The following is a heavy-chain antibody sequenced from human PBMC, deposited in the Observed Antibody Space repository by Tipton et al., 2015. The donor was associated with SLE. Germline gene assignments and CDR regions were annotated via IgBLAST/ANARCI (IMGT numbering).Heavy chain of an antibody. Sequence: TLSLTCTVSGGSISRYYWGWIRQPPGKGLEWIGYISYSGSTNYNPSLKSRVTISEDTSKTQFSLKLSSVSAADTAVYYCARHIVGARGFDYWGQGTLVTVSS. V-gene: IGHV4-59*08. CDR1: GGSISRYY. J-gene: IGHJ4*02. D-gene: IGHD1-26*01. CDR2: ISYSGST. CDR3: ARHIVGARGFDY.